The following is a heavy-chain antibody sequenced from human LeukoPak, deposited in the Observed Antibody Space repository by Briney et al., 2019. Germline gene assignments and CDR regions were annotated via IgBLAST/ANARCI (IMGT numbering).Heavy chain of an antibody. J-gene: IGHJ4*02. CDR3: ARVLEESSGYVYYFDY. D-gene: IGHD3-22*01. CDR1: GGTFSSYA. CDR2: IFPIFGTA. V-gene: IGHV1-69*05. Sequence: SVRVSCMDSGGTFSSYAISWVRQAPGQGLEWVGGIFPIFGTANSTQTFQGRVTITTDQSTSTAYMKLSSLRLKDRAVDYGARVLEESSGYVYYFDYWGQGTLVTVSS.